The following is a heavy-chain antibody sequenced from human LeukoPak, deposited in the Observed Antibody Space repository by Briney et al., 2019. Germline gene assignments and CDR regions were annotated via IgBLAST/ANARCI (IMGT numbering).Heavy chain of an antibody. CDR2: IYSSGST. Sequence: SETLSLTCTVSGGSISGYYWSWIRQPAGKGLEWIGRIYSSGSTNYNPSLKSRATMSVDTSENQFSLKLSPVTAADTAVYYCARVVVFGVVSSDYYYYYMDVWGKGTTVTVSS. V-gene: IGHV4-4*07. CDR3: ARVVVFGVVSSDYYYYYMDV. CDR1: GGSISGYY. J-gene: IGHJ6*03. D-gene: IGHD3-3*01.